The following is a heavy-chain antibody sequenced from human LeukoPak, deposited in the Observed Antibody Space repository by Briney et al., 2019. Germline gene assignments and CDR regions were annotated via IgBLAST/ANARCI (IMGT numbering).Heavy chain of an antibody. J-gene: IGHJ4*02. Sequence: SQTLSLTCTVSGGSTSSGSYYWSWIRQPAGKGLEWIGRIYTSGSTNYDPSLKSRVTISVDTSKNQFSLKLSSVTAADTAVYYCARAARNDYYDSSGYYGGILYYFDYWGQGTLVTVSS. CDR2: IYTSGST. V-gene: IGHV4-61*02. D-gene: IGHD3-22*01. CDR1: GGSTSSGSYY. CDR3: ARAARNDYYDSSGYYGGILYYFDY.